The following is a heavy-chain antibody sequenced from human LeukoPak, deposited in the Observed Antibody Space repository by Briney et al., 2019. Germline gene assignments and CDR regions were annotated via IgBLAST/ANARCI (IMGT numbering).Heavy chain of an antibody. Sequence: SQTLSLTCAISGDSVSSNSAAWNWIRQSPSRGLEWLGRTYYSFKWYNGYAVSVKSRITINPDTSKNQFSLQLNSVTPEDTALYYCARGAVAVRNAFDIWGQGTMVTVSS. CDR2: TYYSFKWYN. CDR3: ARGAVAVRNAFDI. J-gene: IGHJ3*02. D-gene: IGHD6-19*01. V-gene: IGHV6-1*01. CDR1: GDSVSSNSAA.